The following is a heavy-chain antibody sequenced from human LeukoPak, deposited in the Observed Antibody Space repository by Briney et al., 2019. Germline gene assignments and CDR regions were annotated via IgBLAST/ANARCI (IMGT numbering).Heavy chain of an antibody. Sequence: SETLSLTCTVPGGSISNYYWSWIRQPAGKGLEWIGRIYISGSTNYNASLKSRVTMSVDTSKDQFSLKLSSVTAADTAVYYCARWNYGGLSDWGQGTLVTVSS. J-gene: IGHJ4*02. V-gene: IGHV4-4*07. CDR2: IYISGST. CDR3: ARWNYGGLSD. CDR1: GGSISNYY. D-gene: IGHD3-16*01.